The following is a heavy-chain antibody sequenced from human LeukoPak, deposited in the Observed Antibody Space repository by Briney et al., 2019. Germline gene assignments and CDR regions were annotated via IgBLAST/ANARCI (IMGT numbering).Heavy chain of an antibody. CDR1: GLTFSNAW. Sequence: GGSLRLSCAASGLTFSNAWMSWARQPPGKGLEWVGHIKSKTDGGTTDYAAPVKGRFTISRDDSKSTQYLQMNSLKTEDTGIYYCTTYYYDSTSDFGYWGQGTLVTVSS. CDR2: IKSKTDGGTT. V-gene: IGHV3-15*01. J-gene: IGHJ4*02. CDR3: TTYYYDSTSDFGY. D-gene: IGHD3-22*01.